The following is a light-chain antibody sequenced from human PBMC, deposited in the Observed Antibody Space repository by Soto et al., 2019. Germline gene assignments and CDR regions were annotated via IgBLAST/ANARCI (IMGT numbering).Light chain of an antibody. V-gene: IGKV1-39*01. Sequence: DIQMTQSPSTLSASVGDRVTITCRASQSIDNYVNWYQHKPGRAPKLLIFAASSLQSGVPSRFSGRGSGTDFTLTISSLQPEDFVTYFCQETYGTPLTFGGGTKVDIK. CDR3: QETYGTPLT. CDR2: AAS. J-gene: IGKJ4*01. CDR1: QSIDNY.